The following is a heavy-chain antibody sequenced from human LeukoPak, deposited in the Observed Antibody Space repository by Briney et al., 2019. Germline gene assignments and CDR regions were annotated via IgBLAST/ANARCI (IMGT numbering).Heavy chain of an antibody. CDR2: IYSGGRT. J-gene: IGHJ4*02. D-gene: IGHD6-19*01. Sequence: PGGSLRLSCAASGFSVSSNYMTWVRQAPGKGLEWVSVIYSGGRTYYADSVKGRFTISRDNSKNTLYLQMNSLRGEDTAVYYCARNGYTSGWYRNWGQGTLVTVSS. V-gene: IGHV3-53*01. CDR1: GFSVSSNY. CDR3: ARNGYTSGWYRN.